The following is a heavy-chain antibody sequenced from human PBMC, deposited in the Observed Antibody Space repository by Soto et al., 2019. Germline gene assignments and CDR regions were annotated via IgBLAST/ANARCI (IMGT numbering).Heavy chain of an antibody. D-gene: IGHD3-22*01. CDR3: ARVGLAYYYDSSGPDP. CDR1: GGSISSGGYY. Sequence: QVQLQESGPGLVKPSQTLSLTCTVSGGSISSGGYYWSWIRQHPGKGLEWIGYIYYSGSTYYNPSQKSRVTISVDTSKNQFSLKLSSVTAADTAVYYCARVGLAYYYDSSGPDPWGQGTLVTVSS. CDR2: IYYSGST. J-gene: IGHJ5*02. V-gene: IGHV4-31*03.